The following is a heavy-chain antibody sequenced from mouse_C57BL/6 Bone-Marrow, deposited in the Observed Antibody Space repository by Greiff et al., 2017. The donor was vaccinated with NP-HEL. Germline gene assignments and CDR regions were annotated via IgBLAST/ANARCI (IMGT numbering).Heavy chain of an antibody. Sequence: EVKLQESGPGLVKPSQSLSLTCSVTGYSITSGYYWNWIRQFPGNKLEWMGYISYDGSNNYNPSLKNRISITRDTSKNQFFLKLNSVTTEDTATYYCARDDLSTMVTELAYWGQGTLVTVSA. J-gene: IGHJ3*01. D-gene: IGHD2-2*01. V-gene: IGHV3-6*01. CDR1: GYSITSGYY. CDR2: ISYDGSN. CDR3: ARDDLSTMVTELAY.